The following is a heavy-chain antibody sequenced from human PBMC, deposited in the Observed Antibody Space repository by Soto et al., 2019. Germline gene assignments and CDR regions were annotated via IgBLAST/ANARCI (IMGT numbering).Heavy chain of an antibody. V-gene: IGHV1-2*02. CDR2: INPNSGGT. CDR1: GYTFTGYY. Sequence: ASVKVSCKASGYTFTGYYMHWVRQAPGQGLEWMGWINPNSGGTNYAQKFQGRATMTRDTSISTAYMELSRLRSDDTAVYYCARVTHSSGWYNFDYWGQGTLVTVSS. J-gene: IGHJ4*02. D-gene: IGHD6-19*01. CDR3: ARVTHSSGWYNFDY.